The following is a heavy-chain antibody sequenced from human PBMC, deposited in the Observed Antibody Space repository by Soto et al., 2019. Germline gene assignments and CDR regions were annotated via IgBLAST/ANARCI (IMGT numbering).Heavy chain of an antibody. CDR3: AKERIDQYQVLPFFDY. J-gene: IGHJ4*02. D-gene: IGHD2-2*01. V-gene: IGHV3-30*18. CDR2: ISFDGNNK. Sequence: QVQLVESGGGVVQPGRSLTLSCAASGFAFSNYGMHWVRQAPGKGVEWVTVISFDGNNKYYADSVKGRFTISRDNSKNTLYLQMNSLRADDTAVYYCAKERIDQYQVLPFFDYWGQGTLVTVSS. CDR1: GFAFSNYG.